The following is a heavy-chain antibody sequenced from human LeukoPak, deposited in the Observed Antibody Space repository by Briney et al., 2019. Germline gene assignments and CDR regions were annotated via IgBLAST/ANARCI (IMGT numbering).Heavy chain of an antibody. V-gene: IGHV3-53*01. CDR1: GFTFSSYV. Sequence: GGSLRLSCAVSGFTFSSYVMSWVRQAPGKGLEWVSLIYPGSSTYYADSVKGRFTISRDNSKNTLHLHMSSLRAEDTAVYYCAREVGSGSYLAHVFDIWGQGTMVTVSS. J-gene: IGHJ3*02. D-gene: IGHD1-26*01. CDR2: IYPGSST. CDR3: AREVGSGSYLAHVFDI.